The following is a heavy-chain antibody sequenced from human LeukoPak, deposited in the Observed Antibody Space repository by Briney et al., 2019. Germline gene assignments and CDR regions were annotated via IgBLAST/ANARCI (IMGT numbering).Heavy chain of an antibody. D-gene: IGHD5-18*01. V-gene: IGHV1-69*05. Sequence: GASVKVSCKASGCTFSSYAISWVRQAPGQGLEWMGGIIPIFGTANYAQKFQGRVTITTDESTSTAYMELSSLRSEDTAVYYCARSGYSYEFDYWGQGTLVTVSS. CDR1: GCTFSSYA. J-gene: IGHJ4*02. CDR3: ARSGYSYEFDY. CDR2: IIPIFGTA.